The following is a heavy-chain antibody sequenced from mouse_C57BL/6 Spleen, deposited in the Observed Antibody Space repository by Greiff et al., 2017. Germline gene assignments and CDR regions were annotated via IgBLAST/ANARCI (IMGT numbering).Heavy chain of an antibody. CDR1: GYSITSGYY. CDR2: ISYDGSN. D-gene: IGHD2-3*01. Sequence: EVKLLESGPGLVKPSQSLSLTCSVTGYSITSGYYWNWIRQFPGNKLEWMGYISYDGSNNYNPSLKNRISITRYTSKNQFFLKLNSVTTEDTATYYCAREGWGLDYWGQGTTLTVSS. V-gene: IGHV3-6*01. J-gene: IGHJ2*01. CDR3: AREGWGLDY.